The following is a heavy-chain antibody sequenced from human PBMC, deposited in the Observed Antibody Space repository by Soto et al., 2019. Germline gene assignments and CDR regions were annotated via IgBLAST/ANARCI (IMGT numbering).Heavy chain of an antibody. CDR1: GFRFSSYG. J-gene: IGHJ4*02. D-gene: IGHD3-16*02. CDR2: ISGDTA. CDR3: AKSRVFIGAIVTLLDS. V-gene: IGHV3-30*18. Sequence: GGSLRLSCRTSGFRFSSYGMHWVRQAPGKGPEWVAFISGDTAYYADSVKGRFTISRGNSENTLYLQMNGLRADDTALYFCAKSRVFIGAIVTLLDSWGQGTQVTVSS.